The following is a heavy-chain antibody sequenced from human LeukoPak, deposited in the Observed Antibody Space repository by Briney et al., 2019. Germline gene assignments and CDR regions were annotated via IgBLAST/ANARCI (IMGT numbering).Heavy chain of an antibody. CDR1: GYTFTGYY. CDR3: ARDVDHYDSTAKGLVAI. D-gene: IGHD3-22*01. V-gene: IGHV1-2*02. J-gene: IGHJ3*02. Sequence: GASVKVSCKASGYTFTGYYIHWVRQAPGQGLEWMGWINPNSGGTNFAQKFQGRVTMTRDTSISTAYMDLSRLRSDDTAVYYCARDVDHYDSTAKGLVAIWGQGTMVTVSS. CDR2: INPNSGGT.